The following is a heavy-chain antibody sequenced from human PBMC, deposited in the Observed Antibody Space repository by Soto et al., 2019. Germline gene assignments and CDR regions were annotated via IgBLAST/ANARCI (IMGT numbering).Heavy chain of an antibody. CDR1: GGTFSSYA. D-gene: IGHD3-22*01. V-gene: IGHV1-69*13. CDR3: ARVGYYYDSSGPFDY. CDR2: IIPIFGTA. J-gene: IGHJ4*02. Sequence: ASVKVSCKASGGTFSSYAISWVRQAPGQGLEWMGGIIPIFGTANYAQKFQGRVTITADESTSTAYMELRSLRSEDTAVYYCARVGYYYDSSGPFDYWGQGTLVTVSS.